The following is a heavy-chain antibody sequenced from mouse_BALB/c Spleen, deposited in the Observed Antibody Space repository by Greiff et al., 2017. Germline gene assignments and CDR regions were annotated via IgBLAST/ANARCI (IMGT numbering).Heavy chain of an antibody. D-gene: IGHD2-1*01. CDR1: GFNIKDTY. CDR2: IEPANGNT. Sequence: EVMLVESGAELVKPGASVKLSCTASGFNIKDTYMHWVKQRPEQGLEWIGRIEPANGNTKYDPKFQGKATITADTSSNTAYLQLSSLTSEDTAVYYCARDGNYVLYAMDYWGQGTSVTVSS. CDR3: ARDGNYVLYAMDY. V-gene: IGHV14-3*02. J-gene: IGHJ4*01.